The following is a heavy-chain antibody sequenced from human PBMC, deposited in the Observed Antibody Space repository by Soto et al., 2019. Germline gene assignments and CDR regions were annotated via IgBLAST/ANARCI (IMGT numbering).Heavy chain of an antibody. V-gene: IGHV4-30-4*01. CDR2: IYYNGGA. CDR3: AREVIAPADSDAFDI. D-gene: IGHD6-13*01. Sequence: QVQLQESGPGLVKPSQTLSLTCTVSGGSISSSNYFWSWIRQPPGKGLEWIGYIYYNGGAHYNPSLRSRVSISVETSENQCSLRLSSVTAADTAVYYCAREVIAPADSDAFDIWGQGTKVTVSS. J-gene: IGHJ3*02. CDR1: GGSISSSNYF.